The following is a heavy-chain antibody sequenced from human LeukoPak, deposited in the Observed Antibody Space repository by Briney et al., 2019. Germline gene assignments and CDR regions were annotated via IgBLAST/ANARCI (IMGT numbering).Heavy chain of an antibody. CDR3: ARVVSVRGVIRLYYYYYMDA. CDR2: INHSGST. CDR1: GGSFSGYY. J-gene: IGHJ6*03. D-gene: IGHD3-10*01. Sequence: SETLSLTCAVYGGSFSGYYWSWIRQPPGKGLEWIGEINHSGSTNYNPSLKSRVTISVDTSKNQFSLKLSPVTAADTAVYYCARVVSVRGVIRLYYYYYMDAWGKGTTVTVSS. V-gene: IGHV4-34*01.